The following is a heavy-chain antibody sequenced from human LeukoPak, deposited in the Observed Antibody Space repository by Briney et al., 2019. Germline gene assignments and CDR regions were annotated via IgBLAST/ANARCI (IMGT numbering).Heavy chain of an antibody. J-gene: IGHJ4*02. D-gene: IGHD1-26*01. CDR1: GFTFSDHY. Sequence: GGSLRLSCAASGFTFSDHYMDWVRQAPGKGLEWVGRTRNKANSYTTEYAASVKGRFSISRDDSKNSLYLQMNSLKTEDTAVYYCVSGYYLDYWGQGTLVTVSS. CDR3: VSGYYLDY. CDR2: TRNKANSYTT. V-gene: IGHV3-72*01.